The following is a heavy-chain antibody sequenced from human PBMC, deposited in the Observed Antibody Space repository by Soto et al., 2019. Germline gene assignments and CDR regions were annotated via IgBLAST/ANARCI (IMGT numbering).Heavy chain of an antibody. CDR1: GAIFGSHG. D-gene: IGHD2-8*02. CDR2: FIPIFRTL. J-gene: IGHJ6*02. V-gene: IGHV1-69*01. CDR3: ATSVGIAPTGEDGMDV. Sequence: QVQLVQSEAEVKKPGSSVRLSCTASGAIFGSHGFTWLRQAPGQRLEWVGGFIPIFRTLTYTEKFQARIRIAADESTNTVYLDLNSLTSEDTAVYYCATSVGIAPTGEDGMDVWGQGTSVTVSS.